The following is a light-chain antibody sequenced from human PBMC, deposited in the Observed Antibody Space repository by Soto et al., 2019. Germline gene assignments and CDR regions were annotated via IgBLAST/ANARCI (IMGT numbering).Light chain of an antibody. CDR3: QQYNKWPYT. CDR2: DAS. CDR1: QSVSSF. J-gene: IGKJ2*01. Sequence: EIVLTQSPATVSVSPGERVTLSCRASQSVSSFLAWYHQKPGQAPRLLIYDASTRATGIPVRFSGSGSGTGFTLTISSLQSEDFAVYYCQQYNKWPYTFGQGTKVDIK. V-gene: IGKV3-15*01.